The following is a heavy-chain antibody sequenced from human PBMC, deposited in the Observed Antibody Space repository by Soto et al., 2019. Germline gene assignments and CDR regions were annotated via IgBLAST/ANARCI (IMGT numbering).Heavy chain of an antibody. J-gene: IGHJ5*02. CDR3: ARDAGGWYQLLSPGFDP. V-gene: IGHV4-31*03. CDR1: GGSISSGGYY. Sequence: QVQLQESGPGLVKPSQTLSLTCTVSGGSISSGGYYWSWIRQHPGKGLEWIGYIYYSGSAYYNPSLNSRVTISLDTSKNQFSLRLSAVPAADTAVYYCARDAGGWYQLLSPGFDPWGQGTLVTVSS. CDR2: IYYSGSA. D-gene: IGHD2-2*01.